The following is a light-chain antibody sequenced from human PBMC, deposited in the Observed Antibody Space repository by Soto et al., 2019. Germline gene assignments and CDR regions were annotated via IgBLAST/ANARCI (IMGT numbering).Light chain of an antibody. CDR2: DAS. CDR3: QQRSNWPPIT. J-gene: IGKJ5*01. Sequence: EIVLTQSPATLSLSPGERATLSCRASQSVSIYLAWYQQRPGQAPRLLIYDASNRATGIPARFSGSGSGTDFTLTISSLETEDFAVYYCQQRSNWPPITFGQGTRLEIK. CDR1: QSVSIY. V-gene: IGKV3-11*01.